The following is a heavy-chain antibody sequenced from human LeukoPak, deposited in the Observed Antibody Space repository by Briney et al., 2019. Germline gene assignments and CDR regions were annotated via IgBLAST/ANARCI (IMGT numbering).Heavy chain of an antibody. Sequence: GESLKISCKGSGYGFTNYWIGWVRQMPGKGLELMGLIYPGDSDTTYSPSFQGQVTISADKSITTAYLQWSSLKASDTPMYYCTRRMTRGVITSPFDSWGQGTLVSVSS. CDR2: IYPGDSDT. CDR1: GYGFTNYW. D-gene: IGHD3-10*01. V-gene: IGHV5-51*01. CDR3: TRRMTRGVITSPFDS. J-gene: IGHJ4*02.